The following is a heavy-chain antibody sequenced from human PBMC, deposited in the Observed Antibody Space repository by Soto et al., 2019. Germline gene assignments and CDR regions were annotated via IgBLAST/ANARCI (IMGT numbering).Heavy chain of an antibody. V-gene: IGHV1-3*01. CDR1: RYTFSTYA. D-gene: IGHD1-1*01. J-gene: IGHJ6*02. CDR2: LNGGNGQT. CDR3: ARGKGMEENYFCDGLDL. Sequence: WASVTVSCKASRYTFSTYAMHWVRQAPGQSLEWMGWLNGGNGQTSYSQKFQDRVIITRDTPASTGYMELSSRTSEDTAVHYCARGKGMEENYFCDGLDLWGQGTTVTVSS.